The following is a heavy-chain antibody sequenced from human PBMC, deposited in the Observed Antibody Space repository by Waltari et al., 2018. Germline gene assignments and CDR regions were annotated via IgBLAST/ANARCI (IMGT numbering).Heavy chain of an antibody. CDR3: ARDGRPKTYSGSSYDAFDI. CDR1: GGSISSYY. Sequence: QVQLQESGPGLVKPSETLSLTCTVSGGSISSYYWSWIRQPPGKGLEWIGYIYYSGSTNYNPSLKSRVTISVDTSKNQFSLKLSSVTAADTAVYYCARDGRPKTYSGSSYDAFDIWGQGTMVIVSS. J-gene: IGHJ3*02. D-gene: IGHD1-26*01. V-gene: IGHV4-59*01. CDR2: IYYSGST.